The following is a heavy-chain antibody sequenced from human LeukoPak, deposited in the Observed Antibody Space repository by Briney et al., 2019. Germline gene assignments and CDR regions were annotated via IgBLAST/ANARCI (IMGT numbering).Heavy chain of an antibody. Sequence: PGGSLRLSCAASGFTVSSNYMSWVRQAPGKGLEWVSVIYSGGSTYYADSGKGRFTISRDNSKNTLYLQMNSLRAEDTAVYYCARSERYCSGGSCYDFDYWGQGTLVTVSS. CDR2: IYSGGST. CDR1: GFTVSSNY. CDR3: ARSERYCSGGSCYDFDY. J-gene: IGHJ4*02. V-gene: IGHV3-66*01. D-gene: IGHD2-15*01.